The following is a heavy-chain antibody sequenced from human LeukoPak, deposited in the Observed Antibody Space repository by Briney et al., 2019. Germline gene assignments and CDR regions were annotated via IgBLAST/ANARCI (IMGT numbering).Heavy chain of an antibody. CDR3: ARAIEVGAMTPFDY. J-gene: IGHJ4*02. V-gene: IGHV4-38-2*01. CDR1: GGSLSDYY. CDR2: IYHSGST. Sequence: SETLSLTCAVYGGSLSDYYWSWIRQPPGKGLEWIGSIYHSGSTYYNPSLKSRVTISVDTSKNQFSLKLSSVTAADTAVYYCARAIEVGAMTPFDYWGQGTLVTVSS. D-gene: IGHD1-26*01.